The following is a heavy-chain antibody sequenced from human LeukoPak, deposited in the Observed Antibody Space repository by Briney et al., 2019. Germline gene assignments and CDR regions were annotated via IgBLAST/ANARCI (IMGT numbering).Heavy chain of an antibody. D-gene: IGHD1-26*01. CDR2: IRYDGSNK. J-gene: IGHJ5*02. Sequence: GGSLRLSCAASGFTFRSYGMHWVRQAPGKGLEWVAFIRYDGSNKYYADSVKGRFTISRDNSKNTLYLQMNSLRAEDTAVYYCAKDFQVGATVLNWFDPWGQGTLVTVSS. CDR3: AKDFQVGATVLNWFDP. V-gene: IGHV3-30*02. CDR1: GFTFRSYG.